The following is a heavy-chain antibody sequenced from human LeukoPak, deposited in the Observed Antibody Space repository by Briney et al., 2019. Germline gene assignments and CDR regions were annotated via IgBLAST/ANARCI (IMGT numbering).Heavy chain of an antibody. D-gene: IGHD2-2*01. V-gene: IGHV1-2*02. CDR1: GYTFTGYY. J-gene: IGHJ6*02. CDR3: ARSPDCSSTSCYGGYYYYGMDV. CDR2: INPNSGGT. Sequence: ASVKVSCKASGYTFTGYYMHWVRQAPGQGLEWMGWINPNSGGTNYAQKFQGRVTMTRDTSISTAYMELSRLRSDDTAVYYCARSPDCSSTSCYGGYYYYGMDVWGQGTTVTASS.